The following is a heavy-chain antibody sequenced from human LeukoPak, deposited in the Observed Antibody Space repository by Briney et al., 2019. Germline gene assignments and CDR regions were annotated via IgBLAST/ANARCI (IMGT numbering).Heavy chain of an antibody. CDR2: FDPEDGET. J-gene: IGHJ6*03. CDR3: ATYSSGGYYYYMDV. CDR1: GYTLTELS. Sequence: ASVKVSCKVSGYTLTELSMHWVQQAPGKGLEWMGGFDPEDGETIYAQKFQGRVTMTEDTSTDTAYMELSSLRSEDTAVYYCATYSSGGYYYYMDVWGKGTTVTVSS. V-gene: IGHV1-24*01. D-gene: IGHD2-15*01.